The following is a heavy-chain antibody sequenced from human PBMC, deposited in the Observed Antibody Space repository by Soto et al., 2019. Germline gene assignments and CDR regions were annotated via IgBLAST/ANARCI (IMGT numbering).Heavy chain of an antibody. D-gene: IGHD2-15*01. CDR3: ARGWYYFDF. J-gene: IGHJ4*02. CDR1: VEPMTGGYY. V-gene: IGHV4-38-2*01. Sequence: PSETLSLTCDVSVEPMTGGYYWGWIRQSPGKGLEWIGSIYYGGTTYYNPSLRSRLAISIDTSKNQFSLRLSSVTAADTALYYCARGWYYFDFWGQGTLATVSS. CDR2: IYYGGTT.